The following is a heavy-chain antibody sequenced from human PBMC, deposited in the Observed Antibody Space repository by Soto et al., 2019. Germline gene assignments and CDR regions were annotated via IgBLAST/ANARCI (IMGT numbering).Heavy chain of an antibody. D-gene: IGHD5-12*01. CDR3: ARARVLYSGYELDY. CDR2: IYYSGST. J-gene: IGHJ4*02. CDR1: GGSISSYY. V-gene: IGHV4-59*01. Sequence: SETLSLTCAVSGGSISSYYWSWIRQPPGKGLEWIGYIYYSGSTNYNPSLKSRVTISVDTSKNQFSLKLSSVTAADTAVYYCARARVLYSGYELDYWGQGTLVTVSS.